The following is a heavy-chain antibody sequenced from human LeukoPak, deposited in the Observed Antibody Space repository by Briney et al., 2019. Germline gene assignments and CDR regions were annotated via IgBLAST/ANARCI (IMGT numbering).Heavy chain of an antibody. V-gene: IGHV3-48*01. Sequence: GGSLRLSCAASGFTFSSYSMTWVRQAPGKGLEWVSYISSSSSTIYYADSVKGRFTISRDNSKNTLYLQMNSLRAEDTAVYYCAKERRITMIVVVITTRGYFDYWGQGTLVTVSS. CDR1: GFTFSSYS. CDR2: ISSSSSTI. CDR3: AKERRITMIVVVITTRGYFDY. J-gene: IGHJ4*02. D-gene: IGHD3-22*01.